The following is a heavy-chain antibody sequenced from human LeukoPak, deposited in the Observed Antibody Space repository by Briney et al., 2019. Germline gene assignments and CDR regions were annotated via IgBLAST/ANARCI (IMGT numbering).Heavy chain of an antibody. V-gene: IGHV4-39*01. J-gene: IGHJ4*02. CDR1: GGSISSSNYY. D-gene: IGHD1-7*01. CDR3: ARSNWNYDENFDY. Sequence: KASETLPLTCTVSGGSISSSNYYWGWIRQPPGKGLEWIGSIYYSASTYYNPSLKSRVTISVDTSKNQFSLKLSSVTAADTAVYYCARSNWNYDENFDYWGQGTLVTVSS. CDR2: IYYSAST.